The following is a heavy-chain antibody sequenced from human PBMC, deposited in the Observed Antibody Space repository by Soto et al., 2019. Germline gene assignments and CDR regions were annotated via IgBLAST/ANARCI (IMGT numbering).Heavy chain of an antibody. J-gene: IGHJ3*02. CDR3: ARDTGYCSGGSCYHPDAFDI. CDR1: GFTFSSYI. CDR2: ISSSSSTI. V-gene: IGHV3-48*02. D-gene: IGHD2-15*01. Sequence: GGSLRVSCAASGFTFSSYIMNWVRQSPGKGLEWVSYISSSSSTIYYADSVKGRFTISRDNAKNSLYLQMNSLRDEDTAVYYCARDTGYCSGGSCYHPDAFDIWGQGTMVTVSS.